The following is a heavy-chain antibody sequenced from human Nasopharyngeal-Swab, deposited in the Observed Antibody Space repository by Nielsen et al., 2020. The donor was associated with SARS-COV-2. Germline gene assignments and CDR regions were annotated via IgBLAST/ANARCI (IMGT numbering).Heavy chain of an antibody. Sequence: SETLSLTCTVSGGSISSSSYYWGLIRQPPGKGLEWIGSIYYSGSTYYNPSLKSRVTISVDTSKNQFSLKLSSVTAADTAAYYCARGGSSWYIDYYGMDVWGQGTTVTVSS. J-gene: IGHJ6*02. CDR3: ARGGSSWYIDYYGMDV. V-gene: IGHV4-39*07. D-gene: IGHD6-13*01. CDR2: IYYSGST. CDR1: GGSISSSSYY.